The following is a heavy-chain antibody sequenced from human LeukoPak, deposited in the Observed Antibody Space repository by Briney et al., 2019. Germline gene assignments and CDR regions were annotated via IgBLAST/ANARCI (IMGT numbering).Heavy chain of an antibody. CDR3: AKNFWEMATIESFPDY. J-gene: IGHJ4*02. V-gene: IGHV1-2*06. Sequence: GASVKVSCKASGYTFTGYYVHWVRQAPGQGLEWMGRINPNSGGTNYAQKFQGRVTMTRDTSISTAYMELSRLRSDDTAVYYCAKNFWEMATIESFPDYWGQGTLVTVSS. CDR1: GYTFTGYY. D-gene: IGHD5-24*01. CDR2: INPNSGGT.